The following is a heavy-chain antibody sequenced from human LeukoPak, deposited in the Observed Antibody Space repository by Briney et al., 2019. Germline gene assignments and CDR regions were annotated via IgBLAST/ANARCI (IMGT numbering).Heavy chain of an antibody. Sequence: ASVKVSCTTSGYAFINYALHWVCQAPGQRLEWMGWTNAGNDNTKYSQRFQGRVTITRDTSASTAYMELTSLGSEDTAVYYCARGGPAATTTPLDYWGQGTLVTVSS. V-gene: IGHV1-3*01. D-gene: IGHD1-26*01. CDR2: TNAGNDNT. CDR1: GYAFINYA. J-gene: IGHJ4*02. CDR3: ARGGPAATTTPLDY.